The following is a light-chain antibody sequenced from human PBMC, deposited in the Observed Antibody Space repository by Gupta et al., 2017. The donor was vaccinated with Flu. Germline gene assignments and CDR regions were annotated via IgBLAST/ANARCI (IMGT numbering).Light chain of an antibody. Sequence: IVMTQSPDSLAVSLGERATINCKSSQSVLYSSNNKNYLAWYQQKPGQPPKLLIYWASTRESGVPDRYSGSGSGTDFTLTISSLQADDVAVYYCQQYYSTPQTFGQGTKVEIK. CDR2: WAS. V-gene: IGKV4-1*01. J-gene: IGKJ1*01. CDR3: QQYYSTPQT. CDR1: QSVLYSSNNKNY.